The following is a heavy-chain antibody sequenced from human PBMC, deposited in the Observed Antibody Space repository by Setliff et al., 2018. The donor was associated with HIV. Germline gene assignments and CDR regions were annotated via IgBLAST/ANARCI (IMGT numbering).Heavy chain of an antibody. Sequence: GGSLRLSCAASELTFSNYAMTWVRQAPGKGLEWVSSLSGSGGSTYYADSVKGRFTISRDNSKNTLYLRMNSLRAEDTAVYYCARDPPGYGDSNDFWGQGTLVTVSS. J-gene: IGHJ4*02. V-gene: IGHV3-23*01. D-gene: IGHD4-17*01. CDR2: LSGSGGST. CDR1: ELTFSNYA. CDR3: ARDPPGYGDSNDF.